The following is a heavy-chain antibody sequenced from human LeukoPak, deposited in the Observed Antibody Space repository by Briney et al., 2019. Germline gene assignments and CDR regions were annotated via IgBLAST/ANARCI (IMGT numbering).Heavy chain of an antibody. D-gene: IGHD6-6*01. CDR2: IYITGIT. CDR3: AREFLASRRNWVDP. V-gene: IGHV4-61*02. J-gene: IGHJ5*02. CDR1: GDSISSGTDY. Sequence: SQTLSLTCAVSGDSISSGTDYWSWIRQPAGQGLEWIGRIYITGITNYNPSLKSRVTISVDTSKNQFSLNLTSVTAADTAVYYCAREFLASRRNWVDPWGQGILVTVSS.